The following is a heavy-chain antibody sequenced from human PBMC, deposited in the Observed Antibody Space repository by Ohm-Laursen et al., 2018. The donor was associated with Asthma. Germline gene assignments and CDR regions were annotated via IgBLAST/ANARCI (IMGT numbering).Heavy chain of an antibody. J-gene: IGHJ6*02. V-gene: IGHV4-4*02. CDR2: IYHSGST. CDR1: GGSISSSNW. D-gene: IGHD6-13*01. Sequence: TLSLTCTVSGGSISSSNWWSWVRQPPGKGLEWIGEIYHSGSTNYNPSLKSRVTISVDKSKNQFSLKLSSVTAADTAVYYCARDSVHSSSWYLDYYYYYGMDVWGQGTTVTVSS. CDR3: ARDSVHSSSWYLDYYYYYGMDV.